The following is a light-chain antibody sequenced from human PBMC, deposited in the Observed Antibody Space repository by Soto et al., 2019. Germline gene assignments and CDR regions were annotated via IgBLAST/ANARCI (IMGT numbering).Light chain of an antibody. CDR3: QQYENRPT. Sequence: EIPTTQSPSSLSAYVGERVMIYCRASRSISGWLAWYQQKPGKAPKLLIYRSSTLESGVPSRFSGSGSGTEFTLTISSLQPEDIATYYCQQYENRPTFGQGTRLEIK. CDR1: RSISGW. CDR2: RSS. V-gene: IGKV1-5*03. J-gene: IGKJ5*01.